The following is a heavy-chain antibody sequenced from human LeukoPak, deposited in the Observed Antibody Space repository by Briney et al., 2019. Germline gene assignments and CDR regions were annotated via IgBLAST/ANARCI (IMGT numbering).Heavy chain of an antibody. Sequence: GGSLRLSCAATGFTFSSFSMHWVRQAPGKGLEWVAVLSYDGNNKYYADSVKGRFTISRDNSKNTLYLQMNSLRTEDTAVYYCARGRVGANGYYYYGMDVWGQGTTVTVSS. D-gene: IGHD1-26*01. CDR1: GFTFSSFS. J-gene: IGHJ6*02. V-gene: IGHV3-30*03. CDR3: ARGRVGANGYYYYGMDV. CDR2: LSYDGNNK.